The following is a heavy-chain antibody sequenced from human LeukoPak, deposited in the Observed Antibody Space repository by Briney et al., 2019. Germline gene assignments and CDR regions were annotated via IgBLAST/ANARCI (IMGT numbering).Heavy chain of an antibody. CDR2: IYYSGTT. Sequence: PSETLSLTCTVSGDSISSSTFYWVWIRQPPGKGLEWIATIYYSGTTSYNPSLNRRVTISLDTSKNQFSLKLTSVTAADTAVYYCARVIAAAGSGWYYYYYMDVWGKGTTVTVSS. J-gene: IGHJ6*03. CDR3: ARVIAAAGSGWYYYYYMDV. CDR1: GDSISSSTFY. V-gene: IGHV4-39*01. D-gene: IGHD6-13*01.